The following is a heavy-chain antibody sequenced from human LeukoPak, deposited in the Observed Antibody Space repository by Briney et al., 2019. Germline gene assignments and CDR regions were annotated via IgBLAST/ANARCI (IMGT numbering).Heavy chain of an antibody. CDR2: IRYDGSSK. V-gene: IGHV3-30*02. J-gene: IGHJ4*02. CDR1: GFTFSYYG. CDR3: AKDADYDRSGYLDY. D-gene: IGHD3-22*01. Sequence: GGSLRLSCAASGFTFSYYGMHWVRQAPGKGLEWVAFIRYDGSSKYYADSVKGRFTISRDNSKNTLSLQMNSLRAEDTAVYYCAKDADYDRSGYLDYWGQGTLVTVSS.